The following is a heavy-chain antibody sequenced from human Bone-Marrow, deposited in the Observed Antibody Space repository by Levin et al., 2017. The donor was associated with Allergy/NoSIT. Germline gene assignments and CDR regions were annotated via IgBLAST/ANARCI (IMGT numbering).Heavy chain of an antibody. Sequence: ASVKVSCAASGFTFSSYNMHWVRQAPGKGLEWVSSITSSSSSMYYADSVKVRFTISRDNAKNSLSLQMNSLRAEDTAVYYCAKGGGSGWYEGYWGQGTLVTVSS. CDR3: AKGGGSGWYEGY. CDR1: GFTFSSYN. D-gene: IGHD6-19*01. J-gene: IGHJ4*02. CDR2: ITSSSSSM. V-gene: IGHV3-21*01.